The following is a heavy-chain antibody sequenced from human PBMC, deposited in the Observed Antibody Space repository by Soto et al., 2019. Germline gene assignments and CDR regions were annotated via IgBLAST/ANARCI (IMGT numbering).Heavy chain of an antibody. CDR3: AREQSGYPHN. CDR1: GFTFSSYA. V-gene: IGHV3-30-3*01. D-gene: IGHD3-3*01. Sequence: QVQLVESGGGVVQPGRSLRLSCAASGFTFSSYAMHWVRQAPGKGLEWVAVISYDGSNKYYADSVKGRFTISRDNSKNTRYLQMNSLRAEDTAVYYCAREQSGYPHNWGQGTLVTVSS. CDR2: ISYDGSNK. J-gene: IGHJ4*02.